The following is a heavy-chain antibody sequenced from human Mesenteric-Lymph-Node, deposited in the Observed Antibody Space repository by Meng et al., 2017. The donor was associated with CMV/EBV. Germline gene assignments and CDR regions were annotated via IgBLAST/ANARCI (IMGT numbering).Heavy chain of an antibody. J-gene: IGHJ4*02. CDR3: ASDIAARPPPIDY. CDR2: ISSSSSTI. CDR1: GFTFSSYS. Sequence: GESLKISCAASGFTFSSYSMNWVRQAPGKGLEWVSYISSSSSTIYYADSVKGRFTISRDNAKNSLYLQMNSLRAEDTAVYYCASDIAARPPPIDYWGQGTLVTVSS. D-gene: IGHD6-6*01. V-gene: IGHV3-48*04.